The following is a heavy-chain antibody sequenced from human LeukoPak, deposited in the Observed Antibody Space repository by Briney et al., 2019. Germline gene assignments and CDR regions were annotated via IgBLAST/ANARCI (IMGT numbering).Heavy chain of an antibody. CDR3: ARLPVIVGAWSPIDY. V-gene: IGHV1-2*02. CDR2: INPESGGT. Sequence: GASVKVSCKASGYTFTGYYMHWVRQAPGQGLEWTGWINPESGGTNYAQQFQGRVTMTRDTSISTAYMELTSLRSDDTAVYYCARLPVIVGAWSPIDYWGQGTRVTVSS. J-gene: IGHJ4*02. CDR1: GYTFTGYY. D-gene: IGHD1-26*01.